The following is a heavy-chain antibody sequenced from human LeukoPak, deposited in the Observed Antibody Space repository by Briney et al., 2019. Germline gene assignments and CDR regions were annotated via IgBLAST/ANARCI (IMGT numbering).Heavy chain of an antibody. CDR1: SGPISSGSYY. CDR2: IYTSGST. Sequence: SQTLSLTCTVSSGPISSGSYYWSWIRQPARKGLAWIGRIYTSGSTNYNPSLKSRVTISVDTSKNQFSLKLSSVTAADTAVYYCASPDLVGGDAFDIWGQGTMVTVSS. J-gene: IGHJ3*02. CDR3: ASPDLVGGDAFDI. V-gene: IGHV4-61*02. D-gene: IGHD2-8*02.